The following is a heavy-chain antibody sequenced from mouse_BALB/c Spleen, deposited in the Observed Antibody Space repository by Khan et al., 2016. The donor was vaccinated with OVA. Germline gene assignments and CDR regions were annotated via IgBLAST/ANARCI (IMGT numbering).Heavy chain of an antibody. D-gene: IGHD1-1*01. CDR1: GFTFSTYG. V-gene: IGHV5-6*01. J-gene: IGHJ3*01. CDR2: VSTGGSYT. CDR3: TRLAYYYDSEGFAY. Sequence: EGEGGEDGGDLVKPGGSLKLSCAASGFTFSTYGMSWVRQAPDKRLEWVATVSTGGSYTYYPDSVKGRFTISRDNAKNTLYLQMSGLRSEDTAMFYCTRLAYYYDSEGFAYWGQGTLVTVSA.